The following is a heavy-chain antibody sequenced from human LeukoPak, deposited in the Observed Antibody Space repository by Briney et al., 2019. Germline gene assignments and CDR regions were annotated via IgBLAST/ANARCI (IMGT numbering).Heavy chain of an antibody. D-gene: IGHD3-22*01. V-gene: IGHV1-69*04. J-gene: IGHJ5*02. Sequence: SVKVSCTASGGTFSSYAISWVRQAPGQGLEWMGRIIPILGIANYAQKFQGRVTITADKSTSTAYMELNSLRSEDTAVYYCAREWGTYYYDSIPGSRVNWFDPWGQGTLVTVSS. CDR2: IIPILGIA. CDR3: AREWGTYYYDSIPGSRVNWFDP. CDR1: GGTFSSYA.